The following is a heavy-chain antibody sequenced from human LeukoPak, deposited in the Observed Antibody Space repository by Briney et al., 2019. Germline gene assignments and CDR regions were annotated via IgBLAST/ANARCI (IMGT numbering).Heavy chain of an antibody. V-gene: IGHV4-34*01. J-gene: IGHJ5*02. D-gene: IGHD2-2*01. Sequence: SETLSLTCAVSGGSFFGSHWNWIRQSPEKGLEWIGEINARGDTNYNPSLKSRVTISVDTSKKQFSLRLTSMIAADTALYYCARGQVPAARGYNWFDPWGQGTLVTVSS. CDR3: ARGQVPAARGYNWFDP. CDR1: GGSFFGSH. CDR2: INARGDT.